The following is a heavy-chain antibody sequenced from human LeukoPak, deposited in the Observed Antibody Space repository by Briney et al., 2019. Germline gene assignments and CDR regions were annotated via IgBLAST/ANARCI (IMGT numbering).Heavy chain of an antibody. V-gene: IGHV4-34*01. D-gene: IGHD2-2*01. J-gene: IGHJ6*02. CDR2: INHSGST. Sequence: SETLSLTCAVYGGSFSDYYWSWIRQPPGKGLEWIGEINHSGSTNYNPSLKSRVTISVDTSRNQFSLKLSSVTAADTAVYYCARTSIVVVPAAVHYYYYGMDVWGQGTTVTVFS. CDR1: GGSFSDYY. CDR3: ARTSIVVVPAAVHYYYYGMDV.